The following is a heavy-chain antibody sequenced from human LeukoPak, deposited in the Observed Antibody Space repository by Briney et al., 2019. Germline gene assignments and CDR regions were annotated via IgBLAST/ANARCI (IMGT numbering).Heavy chain of an antibody. Sequence: GSSVKVSCKASGGTFSSYAISWVRQATGQGLEWMGWMNPNSGNTGYAQKFQGRVTMTRNTSISTAYMELSSLRSEDTAVYYCARVAHYDFWSGYRYYYGMDVWGQGTTVTVSS. CDR1: GGTFSSYA. J-gene: IGHJ6*02. CDR2: MNPNSGNT. V-gene: IGHV1-8*02. D-gene: IGHD3-3*01. CDR3: ARVAHYDFWSGYRYYYGMDV.